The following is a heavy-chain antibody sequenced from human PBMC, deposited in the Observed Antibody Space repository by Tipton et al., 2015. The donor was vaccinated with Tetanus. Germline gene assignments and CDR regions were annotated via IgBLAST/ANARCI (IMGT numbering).Heavy chain of an antibody. Sequence: TLSLTCSVSGASLSTSHWAWIRQPPGKGLEWIGKITYSRATNYNASLRSRVSMSLDTSKNQFSLRLTSVTAADTAVYYCARANNEFPKKGPFDSWGQGTQVTVSS. CDR2: ITYSRAT. D-gene: IGHD1-1*01. CDR3: ARANNEFPKKGPFDS. CDR1: GASLSTSH. J-gene: IGHJ4*02. V-gene: IGHV4-59*01.